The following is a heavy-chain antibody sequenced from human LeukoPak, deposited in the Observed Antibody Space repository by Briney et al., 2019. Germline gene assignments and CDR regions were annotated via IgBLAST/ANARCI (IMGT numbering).Heavy chain of an antibody. J-gene: IGHJ4*02. CDR2: ISTNGDST. CDR3: ARWGSTSCYDY. CDR1: GFTFSSYA. Sequence: GGSLRLSCAASGFTFSSYAMHWVREAPGKRLEYVAAISTNGDSTYYANSVKGRFTISRDNSKNTLYLQMGSLRVEDMAVYYCARWGSTSCYDYWGQGTLVTVSS. V-gene: IGHV3-64*01. D-gene: IGHD2-2*01.